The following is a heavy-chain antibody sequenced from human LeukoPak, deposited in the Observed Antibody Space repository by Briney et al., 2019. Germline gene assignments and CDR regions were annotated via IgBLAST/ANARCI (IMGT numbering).Heavy chain of an antibody. CDR1: GGSFSGYY. CDR2: INQSGST. CDR3: ARGALRYFDWLPSPNWFDP. D-gene: IGHD3-9*01. J-gene: IGHJ5*02. Sequence: SETLSLTCAVYGGSFSGYYWSWIRQPPGKGLEWIGEINQSGSTNYNPSLKSRVTISVDTSKNQFSLKLSSVTAADTAVYYCARGALRYFDWLPSPNWFDPWGQGTLVTVSS. V-gene: IGHV4-34*01.